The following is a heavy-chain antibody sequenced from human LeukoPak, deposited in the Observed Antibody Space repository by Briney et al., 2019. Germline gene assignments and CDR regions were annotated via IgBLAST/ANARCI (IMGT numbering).Heavy chain of an antibody. CDR3: TGQTGYSSSYFYYMDV. J-gene: IGHJ6*03. Sequence: GGALRLSCAASGVTFSGSAMHWVRQASGKGLEWVGRIRSKANSYATSYAASVKGRFTISREDSKNTAYLQMNSLKTEDTAVYYCTGQTGYSSSYFYYMDVWGKGTTVTVSS. D-gene: IGHD6-13*01. CDR2: IRSKANSYAT. CDR1: GVTFSGSA. V-gene: IGHV3-73*01.